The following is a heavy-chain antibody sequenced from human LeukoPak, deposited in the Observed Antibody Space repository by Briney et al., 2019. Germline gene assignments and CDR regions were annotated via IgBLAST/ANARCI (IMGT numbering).Heavy chain of an antibody. D-gene: IGHD3-10*01. V-gene: IGHV3-74*01. CDR1: GFTFSNFW. CDR2: ITPDGGGA. CDR3: ARGVDWTTINELNY. Sequence: PGGSLRLSCAPSGFTFSNFWMHWVRQAPGKGLVWVSRITPDGGGADYMDSVKGRFTISRDNAENTVYLQMNSLGADDMAVYYCARGVDWTTINELNYWGQGTLVTVSS. J-gene: IGHJ4*02.